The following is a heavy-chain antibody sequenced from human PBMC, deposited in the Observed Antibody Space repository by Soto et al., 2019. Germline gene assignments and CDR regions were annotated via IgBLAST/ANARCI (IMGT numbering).Heavy chain of an antibody. CDR2: MNPNSGDT. CDR1: GYTFTSYD. CDR3: AMELGSGWFSN. V-gene: IGHV1-8*01. Sequence: QVQLVQSGAEVKKPGASVKVSCKASGYTFTSYDINWVRQATGQGLEWMGWMNPNSGDTGYAQKFQGRVTMTRNTSIFTAYMELSTLSSEHAAVYCCAMELGSGWFSNWVQGSVVSVSS. J-gene: IGHJ4*02. D-gene: IGHD6-19*01.